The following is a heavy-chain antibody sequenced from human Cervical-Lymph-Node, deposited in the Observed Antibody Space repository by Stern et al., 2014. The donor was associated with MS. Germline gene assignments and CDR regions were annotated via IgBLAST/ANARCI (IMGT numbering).Heavy chain of an antibody. CDR1: GFTFSDYY. V-gene: IGHV3-11*01. CDR3: ARHLARLAAAGFNP. CDR2: ISASGVAT. J-gene: IGHJ5*02. D-gene: IGHD6-13*01. Sequence: QVQLVESGGGLVKPGGSLRLTCAASGFTFSDYYMSWVRQAPGKGLEWIAYISASGVATSHADAVKGRFTISRDNAKNSLYLQMHSLRVEDTAVYYCARHLARLAAAGFNPWGQGTLVTVSS.